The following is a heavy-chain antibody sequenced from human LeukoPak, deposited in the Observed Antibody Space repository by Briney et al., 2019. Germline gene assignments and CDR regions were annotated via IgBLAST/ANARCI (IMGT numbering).Heavy chain of an antibody. CDR1: GFTFRNYY. D-gene: IGHD1-1*01. Sequence: GGSLRLSCAASGFTFRNYYMHWVRQAPGKGLEWVAVISLDGNNEYYADSVKGRFSLSRDNSMNTLYLQLNSLRTEDTAMYYCARDLSGYWTYDYWGQGTLVTVSS. CDR3: ARDLSGYWTYDY. V-gene: IGHV3-30-3*01. J-gene: IGHJ4*01. CDR2: ISLDGNNE.